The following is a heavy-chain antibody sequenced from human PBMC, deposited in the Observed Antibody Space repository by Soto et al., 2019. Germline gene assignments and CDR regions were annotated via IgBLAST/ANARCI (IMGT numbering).Heavy chain of an antibody. V-gene: IGHV4-30-4*01. J-gene: IGHJ6*02. CDR1: DGSISSGYYY. Sequence: SETLSLTCSVSDGSISSGYYYWKWIRQPPGRGLEWIGNIYYSGNTYYNPSLKSRPIITIDTSKNQFSLKVSSVTAADKAVYYCASCSLYGLDVWGQGTTVTVSS. CDR3: ASCSLYGLDV. D-gene: IGHD3-10*02. CDR2: IYYSGNT.